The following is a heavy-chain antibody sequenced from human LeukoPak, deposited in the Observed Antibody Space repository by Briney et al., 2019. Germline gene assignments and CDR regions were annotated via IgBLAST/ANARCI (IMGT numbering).Heavy chain of an antibody. CDR3: ARYRYYYDSSGYYYNAFDI. D-gene: IGHD3-22*01. Sequence: PSETLSLTCTVSGGSISSGGYYWSWIRQHPGKGLEWIGYIYYSGSTYYDPSLKSRVTVSVDTSKNQFSLKLSSVTAADTAVYYCARYRYYYDSSGYYYNAFDIWGQGTMVTVSS. CDR1: GGSISSGGYY. V-gene: IGHV4-31*03. J-gene: IGHJ3*02. CDR2: IYYSGST.